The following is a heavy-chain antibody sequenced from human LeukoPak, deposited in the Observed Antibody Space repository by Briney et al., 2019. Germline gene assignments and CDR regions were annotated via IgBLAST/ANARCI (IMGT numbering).Heavy chain of an antibody. V-gene: IGHV3-23*01. CDR3: AKDLFSSGSYHAIIDY. CDR1: GYTFSTHA. CDR2: ITGSGGGT. Sequence: GSLRLSCAASGYTFSTHAMSWVRQAPGKGLKWVSGITGSGGGTYYADSVKGRFTISRDNSKNTVYVQMSSLRAEDTAVYYCAKDLFSSGSYHAIIDYWGQGTLVTVSS. J-gene: IGHJ4*02. D-gene: IGHD1-26*01.